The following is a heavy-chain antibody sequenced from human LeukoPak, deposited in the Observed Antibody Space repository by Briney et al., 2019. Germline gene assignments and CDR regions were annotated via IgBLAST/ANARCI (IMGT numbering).Heavy chain of an antibody. V-gene: IGHV4-59*01. CDR3: ARCGYSGYDTRLNVDY. CDR2: IYNGGST. CDR1: GDSISSYY. J-gene: IGHJ4*02. Sequence: PSETLSLTCSVSGDSISSYYWSWIRQPPGKRLEWIGYIYNGGSTNQNPSLKSRVTISVDTSKKQFSLKLTSVTAADTAVYYCARCGYSGYDTRLNVDYWGQGTLVTVSS. D-gene: IGHD5-12*01.